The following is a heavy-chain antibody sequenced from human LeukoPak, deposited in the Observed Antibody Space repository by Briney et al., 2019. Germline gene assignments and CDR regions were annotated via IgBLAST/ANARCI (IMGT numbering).Heavy chain of an antibody. CDR2: ITHSGST. CDR1: GGSFSNYY. Sequence: PSETLSLTCAVYGGSFSNYYWSWIRQSPGKGLEWIGEITHSGSTNYNPSLKSRVTISVDTSKNQFSLKLSSVTAADTAVYYCARGTNYYDSSGYYYYFDYWGQGTLVTVSS. J-gene: IGHJ4*02. CDR3: ARGTNYYDSSGYYYYFDY. V-gene: IGHV4-34*01. D-gene: IGHD3-22*01.